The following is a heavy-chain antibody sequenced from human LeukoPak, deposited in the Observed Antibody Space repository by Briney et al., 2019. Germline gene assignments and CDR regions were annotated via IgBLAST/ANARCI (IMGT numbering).Heavy chain of an antibody. V-gene: IGHV1-58*02. CDR1: GFTFTNSA. Sequence: ASVKVSFKASGFTFTNSAMQWVRQARGQRLEWIGWIVVASGNTKYAQKFQERVTITRDMSTSTAYMELSSLSPEDTAVYYCAAAPIEMQQRGFDYWGQGTLVTVPS. J-gene: IGHJ4*02. CDR2: IVVASGNT. CDR3: AAAPIEMQQRGFDY. D-gene: IGHD5-24*01.